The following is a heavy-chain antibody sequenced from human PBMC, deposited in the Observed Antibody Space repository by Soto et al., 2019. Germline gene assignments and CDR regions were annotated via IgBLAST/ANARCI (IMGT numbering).Heavy chain of an antibody. CDR2: ISYDGINK. V-gene: IGHV3-30*18. CDR3: AKAGYGSGSYYPLRDYFYGMDV. J-gene: IGHJ6*02. CDR1: GFTFSSYG. D-gene: IGHD3-10*01. Sequence: GGSLRLSCAASGFTFSSYGMHWVRQAPGKGLEWVAVISYDGINKYYADSVKGRFTISRDNSKNTLYLQMNSLRTEDTAVYYCAKAGYGSGSYYPLRDYFYGMDVWGQGTTVTVSS.